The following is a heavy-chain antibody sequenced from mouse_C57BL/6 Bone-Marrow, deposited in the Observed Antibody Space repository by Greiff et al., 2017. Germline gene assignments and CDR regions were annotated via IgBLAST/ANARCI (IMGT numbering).Heavy chain of an antibody. V-gene: IGHV5-17*01. J-gene: IGHJ3*01. CDR3: ARGPWFAY. Sequence: EVMLVESGGGLVKPGGSLKLSCAASGFTFSDYGMHWVRQAPEKGLEWVAYISSGSSTIYYADTVKGRFTISRDNAKNTLFLQMSRLRSEDTAMYYCARGPWFAYWGQGTLVTVSA. CDR1: GFTFSDYG. CDR2: ISSGSSTI.